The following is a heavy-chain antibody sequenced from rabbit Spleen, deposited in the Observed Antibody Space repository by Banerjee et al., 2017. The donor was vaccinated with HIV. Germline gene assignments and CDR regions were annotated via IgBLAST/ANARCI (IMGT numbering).Heavy chain of an antibody. J-gene: IGHJ4*01. CDR1: GDSFSSNHY. CDR2: IYTISGST. CDR3: ARDLVTAIGWNFAL. V-gene: IGHV1S40*01. Sequence: QSLEESGGDLVKPGASLTLTCTASGDSFSSNHYMCWVRQAPGNGLDMIACIYTISGSTWFASWAKGLFTISRTSSTTVTLQVTSLTAADTATYFFARDLVTAIGWNFALWGPCTLVTV. D-gene: IGHD7-1*01.